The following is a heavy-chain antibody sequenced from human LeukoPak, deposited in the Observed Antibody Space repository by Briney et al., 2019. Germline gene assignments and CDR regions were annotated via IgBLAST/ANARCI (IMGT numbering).Heavy chain of an antibody. D-gene: IGHD3-22*01. CDR1: GGSISRGGYC. V-gene: IGHV4-31*03. Sequence: PSQTLSLTCTVSGGSISRGGYCWSWIRQHPGKGLEWIGYIGYSGSTFYNPSLKSRLTMSIDTSKNQFSLKLSSVTAADTAVYYCAADTSGYRIFNYWGQGTLVTVSS. J-gene: IGHJ4*02. CDR3: AADTSGYRIFNY. CDR2: IGYSGST.